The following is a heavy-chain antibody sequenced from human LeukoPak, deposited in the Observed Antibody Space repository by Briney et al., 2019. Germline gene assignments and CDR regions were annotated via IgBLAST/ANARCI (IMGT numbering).Heavy chain of an antibody. CDR2: IYYSGST. Sequence: SETLSLTCTVSGGSISSGGYYWSWIRQHPGKGLEWIGYIYYSGSTYYNPSLKSRVTISVDTSKNRFSLKLSSVTAADTAVYYCARVGGMSVTDYWGQGTLVTVSS. J-gene: IGHJ4*02. CDR1: GGSISSGGYY. D-gene: IGHD3-16*01. V-gene: IGHV4-31*03. CDR3: ARVGGMSVTDY.